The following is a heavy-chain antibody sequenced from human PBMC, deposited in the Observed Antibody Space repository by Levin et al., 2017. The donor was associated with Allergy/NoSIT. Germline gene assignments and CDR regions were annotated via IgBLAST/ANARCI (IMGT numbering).Heavy chain of an antibody. V-gene: IGHV3-7*04. CDR2: IKQHGSEK. Sequence: HPGGSLRLSCAASGFTFSNYWMSWVRQAPGKGLEWVANIKQHGSEKYYVDSVKGRFTISRDDAKNSLYLQMNSLRAEDTAVYYCVRDLDRYYFDFWGQGTLVTVSS. J-gene: IGHJ4*02. CDR3: VRDLDRYYFDF. CDR1: GFTFSNYW. D-gene: IGHD3/OR15-3a*01.